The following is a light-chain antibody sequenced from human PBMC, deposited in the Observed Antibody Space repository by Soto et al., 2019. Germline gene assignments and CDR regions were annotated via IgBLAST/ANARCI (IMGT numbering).Light chain of an antibody. V-gene: IGKV1-33*01. CDR1: QDITNY. CDR2: DAS. Sequence: DIQMTQSPSSLTASVGDSVTITCQASQDITNYLNLYQQKPGKAPKLLIYDASNLEPGVPSRFSGRGSGTDFIFSISSLQPEDTATYYCQQYDKIPHTFGQGTRLDIK. J-gene: IGKJ5*01. CDR3: QQYDKIPHT.